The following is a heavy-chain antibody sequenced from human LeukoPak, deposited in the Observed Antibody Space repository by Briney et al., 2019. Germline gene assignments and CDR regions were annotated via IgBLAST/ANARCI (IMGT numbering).Heavy chain of an antibody. CDR3: ARGGCTTTSCYLFDY. CDR2: INGDGSES. Sequence: GGSLRLSCAASGFMFNNYWMNWVRQAPGKGLEWVANINGDGSESHSVDSVEGRFTISRDNAKNSLYLQLNSLRAEDTAVYYCARGGCTTTSCYLFDYWGQGTLVTASS. J-gene: IGHJ4*02. CDR1: GFMFNNYW. V-gene: IGHV3-7*01. D-gene: IGHD2-2*01.